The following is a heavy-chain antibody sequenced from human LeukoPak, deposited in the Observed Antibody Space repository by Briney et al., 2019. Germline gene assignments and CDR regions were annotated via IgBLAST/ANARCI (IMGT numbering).Heavy chain of an antibody. J-gene: IGHJ3*02. V-gene: IGHV3-11*04. CDR1: GGTFSNYY. Sequence: GGSLTLSCEASGGTFSNYYMSWIRQAPGKGLEWVSHIKGNGATTYYADSVRGGFTISRENAKKPPYLQMSSLRAEDSAVYYCARGRQNSGSYSDAFDIWGQGTMVTVSS. CDR2: IKGNGATT. CDR3: ARGRQNSGSYSDAFDI. D-gene: IGHD1-26*01.